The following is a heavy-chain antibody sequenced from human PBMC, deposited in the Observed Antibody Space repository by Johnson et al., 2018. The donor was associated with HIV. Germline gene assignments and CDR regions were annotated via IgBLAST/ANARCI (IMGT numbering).Heavy chain of an antibody. CDR3: AKETRDSRGAFDI. J-gene: IGHJ3*02. CDR1: GFTFSWYS. D-gene: IGHD3-22*01. Sequence: QVQLVESGVGVVQPGRSLRLSCAASGFTFSWYSMHWVRQAPGKRLELVAVIWCDGSNKHYADSVKGRFTISRDNSKKTLYLQMNSLSAEDTAVYYCAKETRDSRGAFDIWGQGTMVTVSS. CDR2: IWCDGSNK. V-gene: IGHV3-33*06.